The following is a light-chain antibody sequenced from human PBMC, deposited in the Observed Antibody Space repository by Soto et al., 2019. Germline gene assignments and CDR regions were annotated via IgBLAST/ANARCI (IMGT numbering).Light chain of an antibody. V-gene: IGLV1-44*01. Sequence: QSVLTQPPSASGTPGQRVTISCSGNSSNIGSNTVNWYQHLPGTAPKLLIFGNSQRPSGVPDRFSGSKSGASASLAISGLQSEDEADYFCSTWDDSLNGVVFGGGTQLTVL. CDR3: STWDDSLNGVV. CDR1: SSNIGSNT. J-gene: IGLJ2*01. CDR2: GNS.